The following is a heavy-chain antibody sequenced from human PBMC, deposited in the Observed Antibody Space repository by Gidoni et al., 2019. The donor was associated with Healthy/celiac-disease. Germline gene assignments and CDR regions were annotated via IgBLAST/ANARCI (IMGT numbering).Heavy chain of an antibody. CDR2: ISYDGSNK. D-gene: IGHD2-2*01. V-gene: IGHV3-30*18. CDR3: AKAFRDCSSTSCISYYYYGMDV. J-gene: IGHJ6*02. CDR1: GFTFSSYG. Sequence: QVQLVESGGGVVQPGRSLRLSCAASGFTFSSYGMHWVRPAPGKGLEWVAVISYDGSNKYYADSVKGRFTISRDNSKNTLYLQMNSLRAEDTAVYYCAKAFRDCSSTSCISYYYYGMDVWGQGTTVTVSS.